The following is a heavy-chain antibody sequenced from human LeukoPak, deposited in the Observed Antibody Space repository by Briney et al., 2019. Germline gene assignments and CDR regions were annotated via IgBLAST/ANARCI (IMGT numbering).Heavy chain of an antibody. Sequence: GGSLRLSCTVSGFTVSSNYMSWVRQAPGKGLEWVSVIYSGGSTYYADSVKGRFTISRDNSKNTLYLQMNSLRAEDTAVYYCAIAVAGRDYWGQGTLVTVSS. J-gene: IGHJ4*02. D-gene: IGHD6-19*01. V-gene: IGHV3-53*01. CDR2: IYSGGST. CDR3: AIAVAGRDY. CDR1: GFTVSSNY.